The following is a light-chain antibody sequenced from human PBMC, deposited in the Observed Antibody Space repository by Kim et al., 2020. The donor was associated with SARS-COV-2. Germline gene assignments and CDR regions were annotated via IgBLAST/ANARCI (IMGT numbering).Light chain of an antibody. J-gene: IGLJ1*01. Sequence: SYELTQPPSVSVSPGQTASITCSGDKLGDKYACWYQQKPGQSPVVVIYQDSKRPSGIPERFSGSNSGNTATLTISGTQAMDEADYYCQAWDSSTAVFGTGTKVTVL. CDR2: QDS. CDR1: KLGDKY. V-gene: IGLV3-1*01. CDR3: QAWDSSTAV.